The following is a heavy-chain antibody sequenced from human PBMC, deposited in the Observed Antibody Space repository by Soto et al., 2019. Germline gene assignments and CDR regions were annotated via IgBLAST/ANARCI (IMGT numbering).Heavy chain of an antibody. CDR3: ARVSTRLQGYYYGMDV. D-gene: IGHD2-2*01. V-gene: IGHV1-2*02. CDR1: GYTFTGYY. J-gene: IGHJ6*02. CDR2: INPNSGGT. Sequence: GASVKFSCKASGYTFTGYYMHWVRQAPGQGLEWMGWINPNSGGTNYAQKFQGRVTMTRDTSISTAYMELSRLRSDDTAVYYCARVSTRLQGYYYGMDVWGQGTTVTVSS.